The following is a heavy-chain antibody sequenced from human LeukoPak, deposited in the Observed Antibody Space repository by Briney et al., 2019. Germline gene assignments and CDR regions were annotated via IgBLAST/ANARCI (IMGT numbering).Heavy chain of an antibody. CDR3: ARQPHQGKNWNYGD. D-gene: IGHD1-7*01. CDR1: GYTFTSYG. J-gene: IGHJ4*02. CDR2: ISAYNGNT. V-gene: IGHV1-18*01. Sequence: ASVKVSCKASGYTFTSYGISWVRQAPGQGLEWRGWISAYNGNTNNAHKIQGRVTMTTETSTSTAYMELRGLRCDDTAVYYSARQPHQGKNWNYGDWAQGPLVPVSS.